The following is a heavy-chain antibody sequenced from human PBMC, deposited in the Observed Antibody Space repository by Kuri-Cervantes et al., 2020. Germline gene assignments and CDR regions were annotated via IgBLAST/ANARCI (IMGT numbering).Heavy chain of an antibody. J-gene: IGHJ6*02. Sequence: GGSLRLSCAASGFTFSSSWMHWVCQAPEKGLEWVADIKCDGSEKYYADSVKGRFTISRDNAKNSLYLQMNSLRAEDTAVYYCARGTPAGYSSGWYGPYYYGMDVWGQGTTVTVSS. V-gene: IGHV3-52*01. CDR2: IKCDGSEK. D-gene: IGHD6-19*01. CDR1: GFTFSSSW. CDR3: ARGTPAGYSSGWYGPYYYGMDV.